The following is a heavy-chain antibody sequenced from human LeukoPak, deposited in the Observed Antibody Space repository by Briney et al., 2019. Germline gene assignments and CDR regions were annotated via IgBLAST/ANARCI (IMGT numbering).Heavy chain of an antibody. CDR3: AKQQLVRCFDY. CDR2: IHYSGST. D-gene: IGHD6-13*01. Sequence: SETLSLTCSVSGGSLSSFYWSWIRQPPGKGLEWIGYIHYSGSTYYNPSLKSRVTISVDTSKTQFSLKLSSVTAADTAVYYCAKQQLVRCFDYWGQGTLVTVSS. J-gene: IGHJ4*02. CDR1: GGSLSSFY. V-gene: IGHV4-59*04.